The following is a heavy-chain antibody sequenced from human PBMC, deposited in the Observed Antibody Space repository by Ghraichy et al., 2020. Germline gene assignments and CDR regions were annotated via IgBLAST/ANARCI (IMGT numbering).Heavy chain of an antibody. D-gene: IGHD2-15*01. CDR2: ISGSGGST. Sequence: GGSLRLSCAASGFTFSSYAMSWVRQAPGKGLEWVSAISGSGGSTYYADSVKGRFTISRDNSKNTLYLQMNSLRAEDTAVYYCAKSRVAFVTPNDPIGGQFDPWGQGTLVTVSS. CDR1: GFTFSSYA. J-gene: IGHJ5*02. CDR3: AKSRVAFVTPNDPIGGQFDP. V-gene: IGHV3-23*01.